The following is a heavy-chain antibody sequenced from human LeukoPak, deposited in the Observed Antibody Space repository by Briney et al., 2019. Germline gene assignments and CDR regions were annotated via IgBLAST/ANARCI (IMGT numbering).Heavy chain of an antibody. CDR2: ISGSGSST. V-gene: IGHV3-23*01. CDR1: GFTFSSYA. Sequence: QPGGSLRLSCAASGFTFSSYAMSWVRQAPGKGLEWVSTISGSGSSTYYADSVKGRFTISRDNSKNTLYLQMNSLRAEDTALYYCAKHQSDYWEFDYWGQGTLVTVSS. J-gene: IGHJ4*02. D-gene: IGHD5-12*01. CDR3: AKHQSDYWEFDY.